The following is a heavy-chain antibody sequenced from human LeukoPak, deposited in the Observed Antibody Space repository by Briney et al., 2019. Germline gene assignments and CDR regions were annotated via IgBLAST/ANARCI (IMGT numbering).Heavy chain of an antibody. CDR2: IHATGST. V-gene: IGHV4-4*07. D-gene: IGHD3-3*01. J-gene: IGHJ3*01. CDR1: GGSTTNSY. CDR3: ARIFGRDV. Sequence: PSETLSLICTVSGGSTTNSYWSWIRHSAGTGMEWIGRIHATGSTNYNPSLTSRVSMSLDMPTNQFSLTLSAVTVADTATYYCARIFGRDVWGQGTLVTVSP.